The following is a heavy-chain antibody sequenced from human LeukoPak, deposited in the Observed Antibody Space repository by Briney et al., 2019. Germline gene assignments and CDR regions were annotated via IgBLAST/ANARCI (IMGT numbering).Heavy chain of an antibody. CDR2: ISSSGSTI. CDR1: GFTFSGYE. J-gene: IGHJ6*04. D-gene: IGHD3-10*02. CDR3: AELGITMIGGV. Sequence: GGSLRLSCAASGFTFSGYEMNWVRQAPGKGLEWVSYISSSGSTIYYADSVKGRFTISRDNAKKSLYLQMNSLRAEDTAVYYCAELGITMIGGVWGKGTTVTISS. V-gene: IGHV3-48*03.